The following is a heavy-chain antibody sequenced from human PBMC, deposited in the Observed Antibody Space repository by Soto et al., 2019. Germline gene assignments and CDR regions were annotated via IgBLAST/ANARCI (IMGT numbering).Heavy chain of an antibody. J-gene: IGHJ6*02. Sequence: QVQLVQSGAEVKKTGSSVKVSCKASGGTFSIDGFSWLRQPPGQGPEWIGGIIPILTTQNYAQKFQGRVTIVADESTTTVYMEVSSLKFEDTAVYYCATSVGIAPTGEDGMDVWGQGTSGTVSS. CDR3: ATSVGIAPTGEDGMDV. CDR1: GGTFSIDG. V-gene: IGHV1-69*01. D-gene: IGHD2-8*02. CDR2: IIPILTTQ.